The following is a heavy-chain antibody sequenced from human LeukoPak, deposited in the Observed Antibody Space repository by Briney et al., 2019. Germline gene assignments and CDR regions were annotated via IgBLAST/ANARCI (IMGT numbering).Heavy chain of an antibody. CDR2: ISISGDNT. Sequence: GGSLRLSCAASGLTLRNFAMSWVRQAPGKGLEWVSSISISGDNTHYADSVKGRFTISRDNSKDTLYLQMNSLRAEDTAVYYCAREVRPNDYWGQGTLVTVSS. CDR3: AREVRPNDY. D-gene: IGHD6-25*01. CDR1: GLTLRNFA. V-gene: IGHV3-23*01. J-gene: IGHJ4*02.